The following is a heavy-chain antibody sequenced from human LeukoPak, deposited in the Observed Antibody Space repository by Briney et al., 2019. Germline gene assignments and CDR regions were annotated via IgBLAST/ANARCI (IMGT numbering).Heavy chain of an antibody. J-gene: IGHJ4*02. CDR3: ARDLGSYSSLDY. CDR1: GFTFSSYT. V-gene: IGHV3-30-3*01. CDR2: ISYDGSKK. D-gene: IGHD1-26*01. Sequence: PGGSLRLSCAASGFTFSSYTMHWVRQAPGKGLEWVAVISYDGSKKYYADSVKGRFTISRDNSKNTLYLQMNSLRAEDTAVYYCARDLGSYSSLDYWGQGTLVTVSS.